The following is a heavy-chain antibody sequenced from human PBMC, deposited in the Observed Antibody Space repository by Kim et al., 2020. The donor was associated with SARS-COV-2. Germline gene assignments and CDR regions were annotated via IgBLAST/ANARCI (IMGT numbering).Heavy chain of an antibody. CDR3: ASIYSSGWYGLWYYYYGMDV. J-gene: IGHJ6*02. V-gene: IGHV1-8*01. CDR1: GYTFTRYD. CDR2: MNPNSGNT. Sequence: ASVKVSCKASGYTFTRYDINWVRQATGQGLEWMGWMNPNSGNTGYAQKFQGRVTMTRNTSISTAYMELSSLRSEDTAVYYCASIYSSGWYGLWYYYYGMDVWGQGTTVTVSS. D-gene: IGHD6-19*01.